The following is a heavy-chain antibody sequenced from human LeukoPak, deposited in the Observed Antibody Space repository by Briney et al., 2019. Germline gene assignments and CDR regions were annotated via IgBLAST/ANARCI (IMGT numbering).Heavy chain of an antibody. D-gene: IGHD2-21*01. CDR3: AKDIGRFPHALDI. CDR1: GFTFDDYA. CDR2: ISWNSGSI. J-gene: IGHJ3*02. V-gene: IGHV3-9*01. Sequence: GGSLRLSCAASGFTFDDYAMHWVRQAPGKGLEWVSGISWNSGSIGYADSVKGRFTISRDNAKNSLYLQMNSLRAEDTALYYCAKDIGRFPHALDIWGQGTMVAVSS.